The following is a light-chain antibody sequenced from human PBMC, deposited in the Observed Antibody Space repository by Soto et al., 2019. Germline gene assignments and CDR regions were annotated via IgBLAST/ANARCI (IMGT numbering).Light chain of an antibody. J-gene: IGKJ3*01. Sequence: DIVMTQSPDSLAVSLGERATINCKSSQSVLYSSNNQNFLSWYQLKPGQPPKLLIYWTSIRESGVPDRFTGSGSGTDFTLTISSLQAEDGAVYYCQQYYSAPFTFGPGTKVEIK. V-gene: IGKV4-1*01. CDR1: QSVLYSSNNQNF. CDR2: WTS. CDR3: QQYYSAPFT.